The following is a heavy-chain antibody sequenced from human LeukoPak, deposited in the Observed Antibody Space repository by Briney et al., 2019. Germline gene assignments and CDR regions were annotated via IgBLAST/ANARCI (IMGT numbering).Heavy chain of an antibody. J-gene: IGHJ4*02. CDR1: GFTFSSYA. D-gene: IGHD2/OR15-2a*01. CDR3: AGSILTGDYFEY. Sequence: PGRSLRLSCAASGFTFSSYAMHWVRQAPGKGLEWVAVISYDGSNKYYADSVKGRFTISRDNSKNTLYLQMNSLRAEDTAVYYCAGSILTGDYFEYWGQGTLVTVSS. CDR2: ISYDGSNK. V-gene: IGHV3-30*04.